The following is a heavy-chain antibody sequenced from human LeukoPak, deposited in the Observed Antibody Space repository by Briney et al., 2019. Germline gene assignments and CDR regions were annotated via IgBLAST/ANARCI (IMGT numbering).Heavy chain of an antibody. Sequence: GTLSLTCAVSGGSISSSNWWSWVRQPPGKGLEWIGEIYHSGSTNYNPSLKSRVTISVDTSKNQFSLKLSSVTAADTAVYYCARRTRDGGRRYGSGSYYNDYWGQGTLVTVSS. CDR2: IYHSGST. V-gene: IGHV4-4*02. D-gene: IGHD3-10*01. CDR1: GGSISSSNW. CDR3: ARRTRDGGRRYGSGSYYNDY. J-gene: IGHJ4*02.